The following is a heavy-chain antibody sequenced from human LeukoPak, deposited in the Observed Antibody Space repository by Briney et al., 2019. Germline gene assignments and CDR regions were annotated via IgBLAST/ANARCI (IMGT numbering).Heavy chain of an antibody. Sequence: SETLSLTCTVSGGSISSYYWSWIRQPPGKGLEWIGYIYYSGSTNYNPSLKSRVTISVDTSKNQFSLKLSSVTAADTAVYYCARGMGDAFDIWGQGTMVTVSS. J-gene: IGHJ3*02. CDR3: ARGMGDAFDI. V-gene: IGHV4-59*01. D-gene: IGHD2-8*01. CDR1: GGSISSYY. CDR2: IYYSGST.